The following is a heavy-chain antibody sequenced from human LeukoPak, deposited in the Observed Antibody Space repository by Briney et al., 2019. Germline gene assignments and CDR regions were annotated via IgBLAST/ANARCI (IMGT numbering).Heavy chain of an antibody. CDR1: GYTFTSYG. CDR2: ISAYNGNT. Sequence: ASVKVSCKASGYTFTSYGISWVRQAPGQGLEWMGWISAYNGNTNYAQKLQGRVTMTTDTSTSTAYMELRSLRSDDTAVYYCARDLSGSYFSEPDYWGQGTLVTVSS. J-gene: IGHJ4*02. CDR3: ARDLSGSYFSEPDY. V-gene: IGHV1-18*01. D-gene: IGHD1-26*01.